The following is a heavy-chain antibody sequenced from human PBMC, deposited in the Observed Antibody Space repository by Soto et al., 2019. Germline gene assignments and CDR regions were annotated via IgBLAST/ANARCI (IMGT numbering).Heavy chain of an antibody. D-gene: IGHD1-1*01. V-gene: IGHV3-15*01. CDR2: IKSKNDGGAA. CDR1: GFMFSSAW. CDR3: VEGWNDF. Sequence: EVQVVESGGDLVEPGGSLRLSCVTSGFMFSSAWMSWVRQGPGKGLEWVARIKSKNDGGAADYAAPVNGRFSISRDDLKSTVYLQMNRLRAEDTALYYCVEGWNDFWGQGTMVTVAS. J-gene: IGHJ4*02.